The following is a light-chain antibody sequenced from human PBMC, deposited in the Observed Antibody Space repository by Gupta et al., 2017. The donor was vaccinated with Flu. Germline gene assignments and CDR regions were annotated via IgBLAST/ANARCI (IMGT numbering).Light chain of an antibody. CDR3: QQSYSTPPT. CDR1: QTISSY. J-gene: IGKJ4*01. CDR2: TTS. V-gene: IGKV1-39*01. Sequence: DIQMTQSPSSLSASVGDRLTITCRASQTISSYLHWYQQRPGRAPKLLIYTTSNLQREVPSRFSGSASGTDFTLTINSLQPEDFATYYCQQSYSTPPTFGGGTKVEIK.